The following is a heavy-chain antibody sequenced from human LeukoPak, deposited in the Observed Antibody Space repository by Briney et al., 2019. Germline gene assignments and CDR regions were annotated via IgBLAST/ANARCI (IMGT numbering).Heavy chain of an antibody. CDR2: INHSGST. J-gene: IGHJ6*02. D-gene: IGHD3-10*01. CDR1: GGSFSGYY. V-gene: IGHV4-34*01. CDR3: ARDRRFGELINPPYYYYGMDV. Sequence: SETLSLTCAVYGGSFSGYYWSWIRQPPGKGLEWIGEINHSGSTNYNPSLKSRVTISVDTSKNQFSLKLSSVTAADTAVYYCARDRRFGELINPPYYYYGMDVWGQGTTVTVSS.